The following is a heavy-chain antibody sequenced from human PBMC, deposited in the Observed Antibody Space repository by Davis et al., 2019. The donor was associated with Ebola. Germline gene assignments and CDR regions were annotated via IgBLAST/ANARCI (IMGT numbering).Heavy chain of an antibody. CDR2: IYHSGST. J-gene: IGHJ3*02. V-gene: IGHV4-30-2*01. CDR3: ARDETGTTGCAFDI. CDR1: GGSISSGGYS. D-gene: IGHD1-7*01. Sequence: MPSETLSLTCAVSGGSISSGGYSWSWIRQPPGKGLEWIGYIYHSGSTYYNPSLKSRVTISVDRSKNQFSLKLSSVTAADTAVYYCARDETGTTGCAFDIWGQGTMVTVSS.